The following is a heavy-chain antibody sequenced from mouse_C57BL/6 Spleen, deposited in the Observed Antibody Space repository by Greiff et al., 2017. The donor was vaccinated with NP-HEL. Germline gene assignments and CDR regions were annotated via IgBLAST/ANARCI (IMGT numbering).Heavy chain of an antibody. CDR3: DRPSYYSNLLDY. Sequence: EVQLQQSGAELVKPGASVKMSCTASGFTFTDYYMHWVKQRTEQGLEWIGRINPEDGDTNYTPKFQGKATMTADTSSNTAYLQLSSLTSEDTAVYYCDRPSYYSNLLDYWGQGTTLTVSS. CDR1: GFTFTDYY. V-gene: IGHV14-2*01. CDR2: INPEDGDT. J-gene: IGHJ2*01. D-gene: IGHD2-5*01.